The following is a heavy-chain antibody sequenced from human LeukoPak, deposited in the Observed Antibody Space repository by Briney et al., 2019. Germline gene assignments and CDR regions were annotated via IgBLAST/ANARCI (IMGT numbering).Heavy chain of an antibody. CDR3: AKGLSCGGDCYHFDY. D-gene: IGHD2-21*02. J-gene: IGHJ4*02. CDR2: ISGSGGST. V-gene: IGHV3-23*01. CDR1: GFTFSSYA. Sequence: GGSLRLSCAASGFTFSSYAMSWVRQAPGKGLEWVSAISGSGGSTYYADSVKGRFTISRDNSKNTLYLQVNSLRAEDTAVCYCAKGLSCGGDCYHFDYWGQGTLVTVSS.